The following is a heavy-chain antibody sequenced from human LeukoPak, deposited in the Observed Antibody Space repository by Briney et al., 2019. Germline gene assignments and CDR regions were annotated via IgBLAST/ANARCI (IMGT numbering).Heavy chain of an antibody. Sequence: GGSLRLSCAASGFTFSSYAMSWVRQAPGKGLEWVSGISGSGGSTYYADSVKGRFTISRDNSKNTLFLQTNSLRPEDTAVYYCAKDLRRIAAYYFDYWGQGTLVTVSS. CDR2: ISGSGGST. CDR3: AKDLRRIAAYYFDY. J-gene: IGHJ4*02. V-gene: IGHV3-23*01. CDR1: GFTFSSYA. D-gene: IGHD6-25*01.